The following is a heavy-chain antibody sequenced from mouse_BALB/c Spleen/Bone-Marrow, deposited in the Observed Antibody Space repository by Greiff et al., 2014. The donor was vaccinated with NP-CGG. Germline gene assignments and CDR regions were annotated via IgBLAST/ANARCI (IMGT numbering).Heavy chain of an antibody. CDR1: GYSITSNYA. V-gene: IGHV3-2*02. CDR3: ASYGAWFAY. Sequence: VQLQQSGPGLVKPSQCLSLTCTVTGYSITSNYAWNWIRQFPGNKLEWMGYITFSGSTSFNPSLKSRISITRDTSKNQFFLLLNSVTTEDTATYYCASYGAWFAYWGQGTLVTVSA. J-gene: IGHJ3*01. CDR2: ITFSGST. D-gene: IGHD1-1*02.